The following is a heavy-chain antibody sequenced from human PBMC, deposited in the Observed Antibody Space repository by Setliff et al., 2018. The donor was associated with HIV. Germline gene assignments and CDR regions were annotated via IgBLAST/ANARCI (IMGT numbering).Heavy chain of an antibody. V-gene: IGHV1-18*01. J-gene: IGHJ5*02. CDR1: GYTFTSYG. D-gene: IGHD2-2*01. CDR3: AVVVPAAMPGGIGWFDP. Sequence: RASVKVSCKASGYTFTSYGISWVRQAPGQGLEWMGWISAYNGDTKYAPKVQGRVTLTTDTSSSTIYMELRSLRSDDTAVYYCAVVVPAAMPGGIGWFDPWGQGTLVTVSS. CDR2: ISAYNGDT.